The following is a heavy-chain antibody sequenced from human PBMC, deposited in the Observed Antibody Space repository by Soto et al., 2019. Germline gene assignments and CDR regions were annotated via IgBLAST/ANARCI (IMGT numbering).Heavy chain of an antibody. CDR2: IHAGNGDP. D-gene: IGHD2-2*01. J-gene: IGHJ5*02. CDR1: GYTFSSYA. CDR3: ARVPRYTSDIVEVPAVMFDDWFVP. V-gene: IGHV1-3*01. Sequence: QVQLVQSGAEVKKPGASVKVSCKASGYTFSSYAVQWVRQAPGQSLEWIGWIHAGNGDPKYSQKFGGRVTLTSDTSSNTAYLDLSSLRSEDTAVYYCARVPRYTSDIVEVPAVMFDDWFVPWGQGTLVTVSS.